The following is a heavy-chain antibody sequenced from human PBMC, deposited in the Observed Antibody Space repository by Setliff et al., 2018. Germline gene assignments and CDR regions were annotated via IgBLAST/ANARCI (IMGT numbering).Heavy chain of an antibody. V-gene: IGHV1-2*06. D-gene: IGHD3-16*01. Sequence: EASVKVSCKASGYTFTGYYMYWVRQAPGQGLEWMGRINPSSGATIYAQKFQGRVTMTSDTSIGTAYMELGRLRSDDTAVYFCARDGGGDSDAFDIWGQGTMVTVSS. CDR2: INPSSGAT. J-gene: IGHJ3*02. CDR3: ARDGGGDSDAFDI. CDR1: GYTFTGYY.